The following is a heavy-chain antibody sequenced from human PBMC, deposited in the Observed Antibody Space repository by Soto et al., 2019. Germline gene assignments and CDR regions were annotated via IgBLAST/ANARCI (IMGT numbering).Heavy chain of an antibody. CDR1: GFTFSSYG. V-gene: IGHV3-30*18. Sequence: GGSLRLSCAASGFTFSSYGLHWVRQAPGKGLEWVAVISYDGSNKYYADSVKGRFTISRDNSKNTLYLQMNSLRAEDTAVYYCAKDTAPVPARYGMDVWGQGTTVTVSS. D-gene: IGHD2-2*01. CDR2: ISYDGSNK. CDR3: AKDTAPVPARYGMDV. J-gene: IGHJ6*02.